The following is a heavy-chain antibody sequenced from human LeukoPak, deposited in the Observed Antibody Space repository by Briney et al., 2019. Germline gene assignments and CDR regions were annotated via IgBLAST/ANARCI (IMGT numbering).Heavy chain of an antibody. V-gene: IGHV1-2*02. CDR2: INPNSGGT. CDR1: GYTFTGYF. J-gene: IGHJ4*02. D-gene: IGHD2-8*01. Sequence: GASVKVSCKASGYTFTGYFMHWVRQAPGQGLEWMGWINPNSGGTNYAQKFQGRVTMTRDTSINTVYMEMNRLTSDDTAVYYCARDRPRLNPDDYWGQGTQVTVSS. CDR3: ARDRPRLNPDDY.